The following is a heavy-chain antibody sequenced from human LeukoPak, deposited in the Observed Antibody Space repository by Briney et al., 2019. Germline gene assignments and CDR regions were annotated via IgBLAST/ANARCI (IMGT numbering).Heavy chain of an antibody. CDR2: ISSSSSYI. Sequence: GGSLRLSCAASGFTFSSYSMNWVRQAPGKGLEWVSSISSSSSYIYYADSVKGRITISRDNAKNTVYLQMNSLRAEDTAVYYCATDDKYAPSSWGQGTLVLVSS. D-gene: IGHD2-2*01. CDR1: GFTFSSYS. CDR3: ATDDKYAPSS. J-gene: IGHJ5*02. V-gene: IGHV3-21*01.